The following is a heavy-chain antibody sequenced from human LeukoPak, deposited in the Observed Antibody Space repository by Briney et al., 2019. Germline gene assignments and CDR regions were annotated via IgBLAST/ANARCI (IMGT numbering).Heavy chain of an antibody. V-gene: IGHV1-2*02. D-gene: IGHD5-12*01. CDR2: IDPDSGGT. CDR1: GCTFTGYN. J-gene: IGHJ5*02. CDR3: ARSRPWLIWFDP. Sequence: ASVKVSCKASGCTFTGYNMNWVRQAPGQGLEWMGWIDPDSGGTKYAQKFQGRVTMTRDTSINTAYMELSSLRSDDTAVYYCARSRPWLIWFDPWGQGTLVTVSS.